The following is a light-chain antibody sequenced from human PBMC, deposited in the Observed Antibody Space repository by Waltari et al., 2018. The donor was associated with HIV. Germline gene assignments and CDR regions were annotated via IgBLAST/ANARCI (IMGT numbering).Light chain of an antibody. CDR3: QQYYSTPFT. Sequence: DIVMTQSPDSLAVSLGERATSNCKSSQSVLYSSNNKNYLAWYQQKPGQPPKLLIYWASTRESGVPDRFSGSGSGTDFTLTISSLQAEDVAFYYCQQYYSTPFTFGPGTKVDIK. CDR2: WAS. V-gene: IGKV4-1*01. CDR1: QSVLYSSNNKNY. J-gene: IGKJ3*01.